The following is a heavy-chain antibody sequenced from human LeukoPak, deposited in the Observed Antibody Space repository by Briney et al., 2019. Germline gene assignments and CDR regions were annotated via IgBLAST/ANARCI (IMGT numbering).Heavy chain of an antibody. CDR1: DGSISTYY. CDR2: IYTTGST. V-gene: IGHV4-4*07. Sequence: TSETLSLTCTVSDGSISTYYWSWIRQPAGKGLEWIGRIYTTGSTNYNPSLKSRVTMSVDTSKNQFSLKLTSVTAADTAVYYCARTTGHYLFDQWGQGTPVIVSS. J-gene: IGHJ4*02. CDR3: ARTTGHYLFDQ. D-gene: IGHD3-3*01.